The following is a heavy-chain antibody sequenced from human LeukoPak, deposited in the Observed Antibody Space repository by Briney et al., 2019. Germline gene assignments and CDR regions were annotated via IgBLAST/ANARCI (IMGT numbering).Heavy chain of an antibody. CDR3: ARGGGSYYYDSSGLY. J-gene: IGHJ4*02. CDR2: IYTSGST. Sequence: SQTLSLTCTVSGGSISSGSYYWSWIRQPAGKGLEWIVRIYTSGSTNYNPSLKSRVTISVDTSKNQFSLKLSSVTAADTAVYYCARGGGSYYYDSSGLYWGQGTLVTVSS. CDR1: GGSISSGSYY. D-gene: IGHD3-22*01. V-gene: IGHV4-61*02.